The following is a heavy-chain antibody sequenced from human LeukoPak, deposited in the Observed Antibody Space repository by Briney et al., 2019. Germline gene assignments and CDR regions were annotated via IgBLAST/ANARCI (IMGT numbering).Heavy chain of an antibody. CDR1: GGSISSHY. J-gene: IGHJ5*02. Sequence: SETLSLTCTVSGGSISSHYWSWIRQPPGKGLEWIGYIYYSGSTNYNPSLKSRVTISVDTSKNQFSLKLSSVTAADTAVYYCARTVQGYDSSGYYEPPHNWFDPWGQGILVTVSS. CDR2: IYYSGST. V-gene: IGHV4-59*11. CDR3: ARTVQGYDSSGYYEPPHNWFDP. D-gene: IGHD3-22*01.